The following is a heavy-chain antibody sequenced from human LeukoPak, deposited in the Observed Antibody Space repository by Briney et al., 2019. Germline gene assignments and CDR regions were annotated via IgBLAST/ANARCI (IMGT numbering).Heavy chain of an antibody. J-gene: IGHJ4*02. V-gene: IGHV4-61*02. CDR3: ARVRGANYPFDY. D-gene: IGHD4/OR15-4a*01. CDR1: GGSISSGNYY. Sequence: PSETLSLTCTVSGGSISSGNYYWTWIRQPAGKGLEWIGRIYIVGDTKYNPSLKSRVTISLDTSKNQFSLKLSSVTAADTAVYYCARVRGANYPFDYWGQGTLVTVSS. CDR2: IYIVGDT.